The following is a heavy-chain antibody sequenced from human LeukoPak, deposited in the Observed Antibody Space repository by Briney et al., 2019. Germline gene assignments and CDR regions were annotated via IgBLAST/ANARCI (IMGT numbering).Heavy chain of an antibody. CDR1: GFTFSSYA. D-gene: IGHD3-22*01. CDR3: AKDYDSFFFDY. CDR2: ISGSGGST. V-gene: IGHV3-23*01. J-gene: IGHJ4*02. Sequence: AGSLRLSCAASGFTFSSYAMSWVRQAPGKGLEWVSTISGSGGSTYYADSVKGRFTISRDNSKNTLYLQMNSLRAEDTAVYYCAKDYDSFFFDYWGQGTLVTVSS.